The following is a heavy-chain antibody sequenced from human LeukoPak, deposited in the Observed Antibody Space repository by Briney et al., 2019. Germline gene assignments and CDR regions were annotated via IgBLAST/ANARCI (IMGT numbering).Heavy chain of an antibody. CDR1: GFTFSSYA. Sequence: PGGSLRLSCAASGFTFSSYAVHWVRQAPGKGLEWVAVISYDGSNKYYADSVKGRFTISRDNSKNTLYLQMNSLRAEDTAVYYCARGWLYGSGSTFDYWGQGTLVTVSS. CDR2: ISYDGSNK. D-gene: IGHD3-10*01. CDR3: ARGWLYGSGSTFDY. J-gene: IGHJ4*02. V-gene: IGHV3-30*04.